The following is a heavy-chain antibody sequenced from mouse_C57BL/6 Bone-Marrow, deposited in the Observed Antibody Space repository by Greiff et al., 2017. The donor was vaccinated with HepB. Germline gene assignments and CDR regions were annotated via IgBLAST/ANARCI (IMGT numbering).Heavy chain of an antibody. Sequence: EVKLVESGPGLVKPSQSLSLTCSVTGYSITSGYYWNWIRQFPGNKLEWMGYISYDGSNNYNPSLKNRISITRDTSKNQFFLKLNSVTTEDTATYYCARKELLRDYWYFDVWGTGTTVTVSS. V-gene: IGHV3-6*01. J-gene: IGHJ1*03. CDR3: ARKELLRDYWYFDV. D-gene: IGHD1-1*01. CDR2: ISYDGSN. CDR1: GYSITSGYY.